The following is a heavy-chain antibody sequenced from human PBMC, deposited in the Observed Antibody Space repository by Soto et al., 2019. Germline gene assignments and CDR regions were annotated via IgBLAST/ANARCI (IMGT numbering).Heavy chain of an antibody. V-gene: IGHV4-39*01. CDR2: IYYSGST. Sequence: PSETLSLTCTVSGGSISSSSYYWGWIRQPPGKGLEWIGSIYYSGSTYYNPSLKSRVTISVDTSKNQFSLKLSSVTAADTAVYYCARHGTAAAYWGQGTLVTVSS. J-gene: IGHJ4*02. D-gene: IGHD6-13*01. CDR3: ARHGTAAAY. CDR1: GGSISSSSYY.